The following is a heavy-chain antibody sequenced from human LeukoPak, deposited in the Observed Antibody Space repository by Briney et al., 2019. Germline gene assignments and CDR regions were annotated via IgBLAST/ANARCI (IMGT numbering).Heavy chain of an antibody. CDR3: ARDRRESSKPNDAFDI. CDR2: IYYTGSA. V-gene: IGHV4-59*01. Sequence: SETLSLTCSVSGGYISSYYWSWIRQPPGKGLEWIGYIYYTGSANYNPSLESRVTISIDTSKKQLSLKLRSVTAADTAVYYYARDRRESSKPNDAFDIWGQGTMVTVSS. J-gene: IGHJ3*02. D-gene: IGHD4-11*01. CDR1: GGYISSYY.